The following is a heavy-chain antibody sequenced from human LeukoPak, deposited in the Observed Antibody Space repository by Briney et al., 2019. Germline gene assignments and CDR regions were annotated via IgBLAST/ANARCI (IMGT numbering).Heavy chain of an antibody. Sequence: ASVKVSCKASGYTFTNYYMHWVQQAPGQGLDWMGVINPSGDSTRYEQKFKDRVTMTRETSKRTVYMELSSVRSEDTAVYYCARGYSSSYRIDYWGQGTLVTVSS. V-gene: IGHV1-46*01. D-gene: IGHD6-19*01. CDR2: INPSGDST. CDR3: ARGYSSSYRIDY. CDR1: GYTFTNYY. J-gene: IGHJ4*02.